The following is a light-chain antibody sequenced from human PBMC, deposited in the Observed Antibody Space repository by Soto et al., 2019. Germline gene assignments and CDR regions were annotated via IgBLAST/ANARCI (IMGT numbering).Light chain of an antibody. CDR3: CSYAGSSAYG. J-gene: IGLJ1*01. CDR2: TVT. CDR1: SSDIGGYNY. V-gene: IGLV2-11*01. Sequence: QSALTQPRSVSGSPGQSVTISCTGTSSDIGGYNYVSWYQQHPGKAPKLMIYTVTKRPSGVPDRFSGSKSDNTASLTISGLHADDEADYYCCSYAGSSAYGFGTGTKLTVL.